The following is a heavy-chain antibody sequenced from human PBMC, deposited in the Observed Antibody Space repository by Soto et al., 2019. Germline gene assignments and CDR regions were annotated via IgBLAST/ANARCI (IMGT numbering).Heavy chain of an antibody. CDR1: GGTLSNYA. CDR2: IIAMYGTT. D-gene: IGHD2-21*02. CDR3: ARDGDGVTSLY. Sequence: SVKVSCKASGGTLSNYAISWVRQAPGQGLEWMGGIIAMYGTTNYAQKFQGRVTITADESTSTAYMELSSLRSEDTAVYYCARDGDGVTSLYWGQGTLVTVS. V-gene: IGHV1-69*13. J-gene: IGHJ4*02.